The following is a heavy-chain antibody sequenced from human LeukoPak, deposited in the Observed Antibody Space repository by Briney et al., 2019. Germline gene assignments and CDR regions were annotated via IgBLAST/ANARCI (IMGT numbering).Heavy chain of an antibody. V-gene: IGHV3-49*03. CDR1: GFTFGDYA. J-gene: IGHJ4*02. D-gene: IGHD2-15*01. CDR3: AKDLSGAHDY. Sequence: GGSLRLSCTASGFTFGDYAMSWIRQAPGKGLEWVGFIRSKAYGETADYAASVKGRFTISRDNAKNTLYLQMNSLRVEDTAVYYCAKDLSGAHDYWGQGTVVTVSS. CDR2: IRSKAYGETA.